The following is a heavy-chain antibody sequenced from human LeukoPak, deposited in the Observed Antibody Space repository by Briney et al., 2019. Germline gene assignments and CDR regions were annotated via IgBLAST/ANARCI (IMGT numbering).Heavy chain of an antibody. CDR2: IYYSGST. CDR3: ASGTYFYVDY. D-gene: IGHD1-26*01. V-gene: IGHV4-59*01. CDR1: GGSISGYY. Sequence: SETLSLTCTVSGGSISGYYWSWIRQPPGKGLEWIGYIYYSGSTNYSPSLKSRLTISVDTSKNQFSLKLSSVTAADTAVYYCASGTYFYVDYWGQGTLVTVSS. J-gene: IGHJ4*02.